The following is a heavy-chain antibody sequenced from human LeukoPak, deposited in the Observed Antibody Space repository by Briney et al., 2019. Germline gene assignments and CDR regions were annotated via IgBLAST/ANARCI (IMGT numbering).Heavy chain of an antibody. V-gene: IGHV3-53*01. Sequence: GGSLRLSCAASGFTVSSNYMSWVRQAPGKGLEWVSVIYSGGSTYYADSVKGRFTISRDNSKNTLYLQMNSLRAEDTAVYYCARVKGDGYSGYDWGYYHYYMDVWGKGTTVTISS. J-gene: IGHJ6*03. CDR1: GFTVSSNY. CDR2: IYSGGST. D-gene: IGHD5-12*01. CDR3: ARVKGDGYSGYDWGYYHYYMDV.